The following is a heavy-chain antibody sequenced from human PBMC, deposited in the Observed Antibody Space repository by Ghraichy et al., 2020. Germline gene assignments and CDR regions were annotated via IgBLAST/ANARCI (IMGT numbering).Heavy chain of an antibody. D-gene: IGHD4-17*01. CDR3: ARVSNRNYGDAYYYYYMDV. V-gene: IGHV4-30-2*01. CDR2: LYHSGSVYHSGNT. CDR1: GGSMSSGAFS. Sequence: SETLSLTCGVSGGSMSSGAFSWSWIRQPPGKGLEWIGDLYHSGSVYHSGNTHYNLSLKSRVTISIDRFKNQFSLKMSSVTAADTAGYCCARVSNRNYGDAYYYYYMDVWGKGTTVTVSS. J-gene: IGHJ6*03.